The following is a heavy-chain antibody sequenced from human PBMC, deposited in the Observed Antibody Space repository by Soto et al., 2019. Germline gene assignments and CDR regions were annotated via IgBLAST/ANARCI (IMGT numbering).Heavy chain of an antibody. V-gene: IGHV3-13*01. Sequence: EVQLVESGGGLVQPGGSLRLSCAASGFTFSSYDMHWVRQATGKGLEWVSAIGTAGDTYYPGSVKGRFTISRENAKNSLYIQMNSLRAGDTAVYYCAREYYGDDAFDIWGQGTMVTVSS. CDR2: IGTAGDT. D-gene: IGHD3-3*01. CDR1: GFTFSSYD. J-gene: IGHJ3*02. CDR3: AREYYGDDAFDI.